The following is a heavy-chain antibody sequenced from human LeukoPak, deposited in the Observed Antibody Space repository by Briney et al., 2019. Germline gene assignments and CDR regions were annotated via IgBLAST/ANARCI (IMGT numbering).Heavy chain of an antibody. J-gene: IGHJ3*02. CDR2: IYYSGST. Sequence: PSETLSLTCTVSGGSISSSSYYWGWIRQPPGKGLEWIGSIYYSGSTYYNPSLKSRVTISVDTSKNQFSLKLSSVTAADTAAYYCARAPEFSRAFDIWGQGTMVTVSS. D-gene: IGHD3-10*01. CDR3: ARAPEFSRAFDI. V-gene: IGHV4-39*07. CDR1: GGSISSSSYY.